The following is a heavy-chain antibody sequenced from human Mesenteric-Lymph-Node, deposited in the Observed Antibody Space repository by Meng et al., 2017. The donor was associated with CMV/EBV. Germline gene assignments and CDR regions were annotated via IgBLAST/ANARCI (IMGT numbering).Heavy chain of an antibody. Sequence: SVKVSCKASGGTFSSYAISWVRQAPGQGLEWMGGIIPILGIANYAQKFQGRVTITADKSTSTAYMELSSLRSEDTAVYYCARDLGDQQLDGWVFFDYWGQGTLVTVSS. V-gene: IGHV1-69*10. CDR1: GGTFSSYA. CDR2: IIPILGIA. J-gene: IGHJ4*02. D-gene: IGHD2-2*01. CDR3: ARDLGDQQLDGWVFFDY.